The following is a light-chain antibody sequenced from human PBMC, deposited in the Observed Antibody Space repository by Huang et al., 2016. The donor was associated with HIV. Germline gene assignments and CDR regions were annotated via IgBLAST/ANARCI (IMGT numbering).Light chain of an antibody. J-gene: IGKJ4*01. V-gene: IGKV3-11*01. CDR3: QQRSAWPLT. CDR1: QSVNSY. Sequence: EIVLTQSPATLSLSPGKRATLSCRGSQSVNSYLAWYQQKPGQAPRLLIYDASNRATGIQTRCSCSGSGTDFTLTISNVQSEDFAFYYCQQRSAWPLTFGGGTKVEI. CDR2: DAS.